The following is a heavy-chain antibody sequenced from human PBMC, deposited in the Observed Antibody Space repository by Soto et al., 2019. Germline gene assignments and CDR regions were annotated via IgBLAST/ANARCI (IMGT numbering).Heavy chain of an antibody. Sequence: QVQLVQSGAEVKKPGASVKVSCKTSGYSFTSYYIHWVRQAPGQGLEWMGIINPSGGSTNYAQKCQGRVTTTSTTYTSTVYMELSSMSSEDTAEFYCARGKRNYYYPTSNWGQGTLVTVSS. V-gene: IGHV1-46*03. CDR1: GYSFTSYY. J-gene: IGHJ4*02. CDR2: INPSGGST. CDR3: ARGKRNYYYPTSN. D-gene: IGHD1-26*01.